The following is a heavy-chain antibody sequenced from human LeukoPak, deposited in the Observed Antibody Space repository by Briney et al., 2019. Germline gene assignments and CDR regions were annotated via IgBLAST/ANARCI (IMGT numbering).Heavy chain of an antibody. J-gene: IGHJ3*02. D-gene: IGHD6-19*01. CDR2: INAYNGNT. V-gene: IGHV1-18*01. Sequence: ASVKVTCKASGYTFTSYGISWVRQPPGQGLEWMGWINAYNGNTNYAQKLQGRVTMTTDTSTSTAYMELRSLRSDDTAVYYSAKEAVAGTPDAFDIWGQGTMVTVSS. CDR1: GYTFTSYG. CDR3: AKEAVAGTPDAFDI.